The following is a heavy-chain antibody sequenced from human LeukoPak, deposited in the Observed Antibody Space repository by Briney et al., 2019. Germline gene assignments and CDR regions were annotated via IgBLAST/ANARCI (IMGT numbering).Heavy chain of an antibody. D-gene: IGHD6-6*01. Sequence: SETLSLTCTVSGGSITSHYWNWIRQSPEKGLEWIGYIYYSANTNYNPSLKSRVTILVDTPKNHFSLRLSSVTAEDTAVYYCARDGGEQLVGPFDYWGQGTLVTVSS. CDR2: IYYSANT. CDR1: GGSITSHY. CDR3: ARDGGEQLVGPFDY. V-gene: IGHV4-59*11. J-gene: IGHJ4*02.